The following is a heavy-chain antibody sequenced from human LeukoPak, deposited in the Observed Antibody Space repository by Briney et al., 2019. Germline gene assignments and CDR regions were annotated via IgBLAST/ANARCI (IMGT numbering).Heavy chain of an antibody. J-gene: IGHJ4*02. CDR3: ASASDGGKGPLDY. D-gene: IGHD4-23*01. CDR1: GYTFTSYY. V-gene: IGHV1-46*01. Sequence: ASVKVSCKASGYTFTSYYMHWVRQAPGQGLEWMGIINPSGGSTSYAQKFQGRVTMTRDTSTSTVYMELRSLGSEGTAVYYCASASDGGKGPLDYWGPGTLVTVSS. CDR2: INPSGGST.